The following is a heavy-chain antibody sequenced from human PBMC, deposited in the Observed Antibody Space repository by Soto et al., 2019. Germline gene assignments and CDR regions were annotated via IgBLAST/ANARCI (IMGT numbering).Heavy chain of an antibody. J-gene: IGHJ5*02. CDR3: ARTRIAAAGTGRGNWFDP. D-gene: IGHD6-13*01. Sequence: ASVKVSCKASGYTFTSYAMRWVRQAPGQRLEWMGWINAGNGNTKYSQKFQGRVTITRDTSASTAYMELSSLRSEDTAVYYCARTRIAAAGTGRGNWFDPWGQGTLVTVSS. CDR1: GYTFTSYA. V-gene: IGHV1-3*01. CDR2: INAGNGNT.